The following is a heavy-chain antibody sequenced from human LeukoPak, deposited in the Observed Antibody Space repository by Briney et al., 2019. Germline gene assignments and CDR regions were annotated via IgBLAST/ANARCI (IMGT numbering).Heavy chain of an antibody. D-gene: IGHD1-26*01. Sequence: SETLSLTCTVSGASISSGSNSWGWIRQPAGKGLEWIGRINTSGTTNYNPSLKSRVTMSIDTSKNQFSLKLSSVTAADTAVYYCARGVGAYYMDVWGKGTTVTISS. CDR2: INTSGTT. CDR3: ARGVGAYYMDV. J-gene: IGHJ6*03. V-gene: IGHV4-61*02. CDR1: GASISSGSNS.